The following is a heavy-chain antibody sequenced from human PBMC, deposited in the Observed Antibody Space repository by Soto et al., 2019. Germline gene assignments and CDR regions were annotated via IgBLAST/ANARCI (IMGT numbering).Heavy chain of an antibody. CDR2: IGATGSTT. V-gene: IGHV3-23*01. D-gene: IGHD3-10*01. CDR1: GFPFNAYG. J-gene: IGHJ3*01. CDR3: AQVIYYGSEISAFEL. Sequence: EEQLLESGGDLIQPGESLRLSCAASGFPFNAYGFNWVRQAPGKGLEWLSFIGATGSTTFYAESVKGRFTISRDDSKDTLYLQMNSLRAEDTAVYYCAQVIYYGSEISAFELWGQGTMVTVSS.